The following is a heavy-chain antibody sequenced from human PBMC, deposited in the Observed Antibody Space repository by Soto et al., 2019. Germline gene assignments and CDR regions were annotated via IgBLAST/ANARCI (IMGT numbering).Heavy chain of an antibody. CDR1: GGTFSSYA. D-gene: IGHD3-9*01. Sequence: QVQLVQSGAEVKKPGSSVKVSCKASGGTFSSYAISWVRQAPGQGLEWMGGIIPIFGTANYAQKFQGRVTITADESTSTAHKEESSQRSGETAVDYCARDGDDDILTGYYIPDNWFAPWGQGTLVTVFS. CDR2: IIPIFGTA. J-gene: IGHJ5*02. V-gene: IGHV1-69*12. CDR3: ARDGDDDILTGYYIPDNWFAP.